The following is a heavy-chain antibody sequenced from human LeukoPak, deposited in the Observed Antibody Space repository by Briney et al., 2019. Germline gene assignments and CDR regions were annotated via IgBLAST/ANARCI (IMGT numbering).Heavy chain of an antibody. J-gene: IGHJ4*02. CDR1: GFTFDDYA. V-gene: IGHV3-9*01. D-gene: IGHD2-2*01. CDR2: ISWNSGSI. Sequence: PGGSLRLSCAASGFTFDDYALHWVRQAPGKGLEWGSGISWNSGSIGYADSVKGRFTISRDNAKNSLYLQMNSLRAEDTALYYCAKDTRPAAMGIFDYWGQGTLVTVSS. CDR3: AKDTRPAAMGIFDY.